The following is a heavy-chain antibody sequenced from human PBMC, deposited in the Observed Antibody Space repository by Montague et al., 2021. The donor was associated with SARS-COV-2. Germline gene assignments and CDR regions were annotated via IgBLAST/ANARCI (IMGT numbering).Heavy chain of an antibody. CDR3: ARDLRVGGGITGTTASDD. CDR2: INPDGGHT. V-gene: IGHV3-74*01. J-gene: IGHJ4*02. Sequence: SLRLSCAASGFTFSSDWMHWVRQASGKGPVWISRINPDGGHTDSAHFVRGRFTTSRDSAKNTLYLQMNSLRAEDTAIYYCARDLRVGGGITGTTASDDWGRGTLVTVSS. D-gene: IGHD1-20*01. CDR1: GFTFSSDW.